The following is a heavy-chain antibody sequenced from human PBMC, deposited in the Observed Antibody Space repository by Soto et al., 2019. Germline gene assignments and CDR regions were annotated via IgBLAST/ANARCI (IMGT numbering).Heavy chain of an antibody. D-gene: IGHD6-13*01. Sequence: EVQHVESGGGLIQPGGSLRLSCAASGFSFSSCAMSWVRQAPGKGLEWVSVISGSGRSTDYADSVKGRFTMSRDNSKNMVFLQMNSLSAEDTAVYYCAKHTLFSDSWYEDYWGQGTLVTVSS. CDR2: ISGSGRST. CDR1: GFSFSSCA. J-gene: IGHJ4*02. CDR3: AKHTLFSDSWYEDY. V-gene: IGHV3-23*04.